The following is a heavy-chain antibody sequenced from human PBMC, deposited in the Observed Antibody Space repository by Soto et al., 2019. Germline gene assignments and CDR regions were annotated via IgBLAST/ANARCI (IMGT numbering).Heavy chain of an antibody. J-gene: IGHJ5*02. CDR3: ARGPHLLRYFDWSRTKSLNWFEP. CDR2: INHSGST. Sequence: SETLSLTCAVYGGSFSGYYWSWIRQPPGKGLEWIGEINHSGSTNYNPSLKSRVTISVDTSKNQFSLKLSSVTAADTAVYYCARGPHLLRYFDWSRTKSLNWFEPWGQGTLVTVS. CDR1: GGSFSGYY. D-gene: IGHD3-9*01. V-gene: IGHV4-34*01.